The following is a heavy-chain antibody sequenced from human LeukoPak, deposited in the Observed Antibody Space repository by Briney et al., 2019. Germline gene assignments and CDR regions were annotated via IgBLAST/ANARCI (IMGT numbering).Heavy chain of an antibody. V-gene: IGHV4-61*02. CDR2: IYTSGST. CDR3: AREGEGDSSSSNWFDP. CDR1: GGSISRSNW. Sequence: SETLSLTCAVSGGSISRSNWWSWVRQPAGKGLEWIGRIYTSGSTNYNPSLKSRVTISVDTSKNQFSLKLSSVTAADTAVYYCAREGEGDSSSSNWFDPWGQGTLVTVSS. J-gene: IGHJ5*02. D-gene: IGHD6-6*01.